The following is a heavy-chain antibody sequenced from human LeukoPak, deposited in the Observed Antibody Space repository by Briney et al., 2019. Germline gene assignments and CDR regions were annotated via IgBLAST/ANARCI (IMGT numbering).Heavy chain of an antibody. Sequence: KPSETLSLTCTVSGGSISSYYWSWIRQPPGKGLEWIGYFYYSGSNNFNPSLKSRVTISGDTSKNQFSLKLSSVTAADTAIYYCARVSPAVGALDIWGRGTMVTVSS. CDR3: ARVSPAVGALDI. V-gene: IGHV4-59*01. CDR2: FYYSGSN. CDR1: GGSISSYY. J-gene: IGHJ3*02. D-gene: IGHD6-13*01.